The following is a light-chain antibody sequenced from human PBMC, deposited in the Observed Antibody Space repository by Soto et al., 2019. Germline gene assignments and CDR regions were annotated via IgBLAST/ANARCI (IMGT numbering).Light chain of an antibody. CDR1: SSNIRSNY. J-gene: IGLJ2*01. CDR2: FNT. CDR3: AAWDDSLTGLL. Sequence: QSVLTQPPSASGTPGQRLTISCSGSSSNIRSNYVYWYQQLPGAAPKLLIYFNTQRPSGVPDRFSGSKSGTSASLAISGLQSEDEADYYCAAWDDSLTGLLIGGGTKLTVL. V-gene: IGLV1-47*02.